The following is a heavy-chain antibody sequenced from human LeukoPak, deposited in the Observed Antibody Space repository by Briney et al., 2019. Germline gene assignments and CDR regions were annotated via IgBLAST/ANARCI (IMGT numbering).Heavy chain of an antibody. CDR3: AKKMSITAASQVDY. J-gene: IGHJ4*02. Sequence: GGSLRLSCAASGFTFSTNAMSWVRQAPGKGLEWVSGISSGDNTYYVDSVKGRFTISRDNSKNTLYLQMNSLRAEDTAVYYCAKKMSITAASQVDYWGQGTLVTVSS. V-gene: IGHV3-23*01. D-gene: IGHD1-20*01. CDR1: GFTFSTNA. CDR2: ISSGDNT.